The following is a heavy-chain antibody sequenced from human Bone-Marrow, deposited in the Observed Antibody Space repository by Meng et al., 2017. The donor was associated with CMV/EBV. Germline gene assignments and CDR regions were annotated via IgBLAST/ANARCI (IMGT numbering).Heavy chain of an antibody. J-gene: IGHJ4*02. D-gene: IGHD1-14*01. V-gene: IGHV1-8*01. Sequence: SCKASGYTFTSYDISWVRQATGQGREWMGWMNPHSGNTGYAQKFQGRVTMTRNTSISTAYMELSSLRSEDTAVYYCARGRSRSYLAYWGQGTLVTVSS. CDR1: GYTFTSYD. CDR2: MNPHSGNT. CDR3: ARGRSRSYLAY.